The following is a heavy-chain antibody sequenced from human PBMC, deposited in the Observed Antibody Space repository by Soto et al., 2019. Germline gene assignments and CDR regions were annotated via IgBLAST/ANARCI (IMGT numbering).Heavy chain of an antibody. V-gene: IGHV1-46*01. CDR1: GYTFTSYY. CDR2: IDPSGGDT. D-gene: IGHD4-17*01. CDR3: AKDYGGNDNWCDP. J-gene: IGHJ5*02. Sequence: QVHLVQSGAEVTKPGASVKVSCKASGYTFTSYYMHWLRQAPGQGLEWMGRIDPSGGDTTYAQKFQGRVTMTRDTSTSTAYMELSSLRSDDTAVYYCAKDYGGNDNWCDPWGRGTLVTVSS.